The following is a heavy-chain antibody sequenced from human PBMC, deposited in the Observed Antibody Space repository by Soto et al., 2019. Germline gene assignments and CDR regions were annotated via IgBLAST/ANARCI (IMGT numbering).Heavy chain of an antibody. CDR3: AKDMAYSSGWAPWAYYYYYSGMDV. V-gene: IGHV3-23*01. CDR1: GFTFSSYA. Sequence: GGSLRLSCAASGFTFSSYAMSWVRQAPGKGVEWVSAISGRGGSTYYADNVKGQVTISRDNTKKKQNLQKNSPKAEDTALYYCAKDMAYSSGWAPWAYYYYYSGMDVWGQGTTVTVSS. CDR2: ISGRGGST. D-gene: IGHD6-19*01. J-gene: IGHJ6*02.